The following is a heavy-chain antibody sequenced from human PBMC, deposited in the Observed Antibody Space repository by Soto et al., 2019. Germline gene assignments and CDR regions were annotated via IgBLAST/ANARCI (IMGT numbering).Heavy chain of an antibody. CDR2: IARLGTT. V-gene: IGHV4-30-2*06. Sequence: SATLSLTCSVSGVTMSYCASSWNWLRHSPGQGLGWLGRIARLGTTDYHPSFRGRLSLSIDRTSNQFFLSLSSMAAGDKSLYFCVRGGGDDAFEIWGQGSQVT. D-gene: IGHD2-21*02. J-gene: IGHJ4*02. CDR1: GVTMSYCASS. CDR3: VRGGGDDAFEI.